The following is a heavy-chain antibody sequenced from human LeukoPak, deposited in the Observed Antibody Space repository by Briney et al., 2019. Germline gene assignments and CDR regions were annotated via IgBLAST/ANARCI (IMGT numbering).Heavy chain of an antibody. V-gene: IGHV4-59*01. D-gene: IGHD3-10*01. CDR1: GGSTSSYY. CDR2: IYYSGST. CDR3: ARATIYYYGSGSYSTDYNWFDP. Sequence: ASETLSLTCTVSGGSTSSYYWSWIRQPPGKGLEWIGYIYYSGSTNYNPSLKSRVTISVDTSKNQFSLKLSSVTAADTAVYYCARATIYYYGSGSYSTDYNWFDPWGQGTLVTVSS. J-gene: IGHJ5*02.